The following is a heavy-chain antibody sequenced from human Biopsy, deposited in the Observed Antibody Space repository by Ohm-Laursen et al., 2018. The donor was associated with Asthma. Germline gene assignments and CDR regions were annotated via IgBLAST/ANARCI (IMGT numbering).Heavy chain of an antibody. CDR3: ERTTYGDDGFDP. D-gene: IGHD4-17*01. Sequence: SDTLSLTCTVSGGSINIGDYYWSWIRQHPGKGLEWIGYIYYSGSTYYNPSLKSRVSILIDTSKNQFSLRLSSVTAADTAVYYCERTTYGDDGFDPWGQGTLVTVSS. CDR1: GGSINIGDYY. J-gene: IGHJ5*02. CDR2: IYYSGST. V-gene: IGHV4-31*03.